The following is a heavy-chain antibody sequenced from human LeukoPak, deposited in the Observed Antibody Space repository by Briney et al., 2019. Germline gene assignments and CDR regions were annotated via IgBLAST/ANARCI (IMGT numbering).Heavy chain of an antibody. V-gene: IGHV3-30-3*01. D-gene: IGHD1-26*01. CDR2: ISYDGSNK. CDR1: GYTFTSYA. Sequence: SCKASGYTFTSYAMHWVRQAPGKGLEWVAVISYDGSNKYYADSVKGRFTISRDNSKNTLYLQMNSLRAEDTAVYYCARDTPFSDYYGMDVWGQGTTVTVSS. J-gene: IGHJ6*02. CDR3: ARDTPFSDYYGMDV.